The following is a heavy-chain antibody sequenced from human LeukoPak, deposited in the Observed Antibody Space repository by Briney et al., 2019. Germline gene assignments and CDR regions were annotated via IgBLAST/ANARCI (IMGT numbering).Heavy chain of an antibody. Sequence: PGGSLRLSCAASGFAFSSYAMSWVRQAPGKGLEWVSAISGSGGSTYYADSVKGRLTISRDNSKNTLYLQMNSLRAEDTAVYYCAKKTGDDFDCWGQGTLVTVSS. CDR1: GFAFSSYA. V-gene: IGHV3-23*01. D-gene: IGHD7-27*01. J-gene: IGHJ4*02. CDR2: ISGSGGST. CDR3: AKKTGDDFDC.